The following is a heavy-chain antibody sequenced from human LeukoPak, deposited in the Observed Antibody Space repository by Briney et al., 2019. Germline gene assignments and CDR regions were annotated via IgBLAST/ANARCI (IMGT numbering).Heavy chain of an antibody. CDR3: AKDQGDFWSAYYPGVPDY. CDR1: GFAFSTST. CDR2: ISYDETHK. D-gene: IGHD3-3*01. V-gene: IGHV3-30*04. J-gene: IGHJ4*02. Sequence: GGSLRLSCAASGFAFSTSTMHWVRQAPGKGPEWVSVISYDETHKYYSDAVGGRFTISRDDSKNTLYLQMNNLRAEDTAVYYCAKDQGDFWSAYYPGVPDYWGQGTLVTVSS.